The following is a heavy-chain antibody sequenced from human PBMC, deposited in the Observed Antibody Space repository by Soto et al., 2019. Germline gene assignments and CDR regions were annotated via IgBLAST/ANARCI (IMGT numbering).Heavy chain of an antibody. V-gene: IGHV3-33*01. CDR3: ARERDGYNSTDAFDV. D-gene: IGHD1-1*01. CDR1: GFTFSSYG. Sequence: GGSLRLSCAASGFTFSSYGMHWVRQAPGKGLEWVAVIWYDGSNKYYADSVKGRFTISRDNSKNTLYLQMNSLRAEDTAVYYCARERDGYNSTDAFDVWGQGTMVTVSS. J-gene: IGHJ3*01. CDR2: IWYDGSNK.